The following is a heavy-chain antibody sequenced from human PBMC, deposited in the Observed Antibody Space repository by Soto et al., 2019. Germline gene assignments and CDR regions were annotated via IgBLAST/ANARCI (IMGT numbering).Heavy chain of an antibody. D-gene: IGHD6-13*01. V-gene: IGHV3-23*01. J-gene: IGHJ4*02. CDR2: IVGNGSSI. CDR3: AKDRIRWAAATNFDY. CDR1: GFPFKTYT. Sequence: GGSLRLSCAASGFPFKTYTMSWVRQAPGRGLEWVSGIVGNGSSIYYADSVKGRFTISRDNSKNTLYLQMYSLRAEDSALYYCAKDRIRWAAATNFDYWGQGTLVTVS.